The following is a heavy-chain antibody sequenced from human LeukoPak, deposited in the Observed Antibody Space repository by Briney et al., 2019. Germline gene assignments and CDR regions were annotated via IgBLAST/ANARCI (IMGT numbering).Heavy chain of an antibody. V-gene: IGHV3-23*01. Sequence: LPGGSLRLSCAASGFTLTSYAMSWVRQAPGEGLEWVSAISGSGDSTYYADSVKGRFTISRDISKNTLYLQMDSLRPEDTAVYYCAKGMNYYGSAYGMDVWGQGTTVTVSS. D-gene: IGHD3-10*01. J-gene: IGHJ6*02. CDR2: ISGSGDST. CDR1: GFTLTSYA. CDR3: AKGMNYYGSAYGMDV.